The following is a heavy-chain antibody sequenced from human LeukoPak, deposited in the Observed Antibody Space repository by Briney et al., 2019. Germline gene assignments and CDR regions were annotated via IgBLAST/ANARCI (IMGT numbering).Heavy chain of an antibody. Sequence: SETLSLTCTVSGGSISSNSYYWGWIRQPPGKGLEWIGSIYYSGSTYYNPSLKSRVTISVDTSKNQFSLKLSSVTAADTAVYYCADGGYDSSGYGFDYWGQGTLVTVSS. CDR1: GGSISSNSYY. V-gene: IGHV4-39*07. CDR2: IYYSGST. D-gene: IGHD3-22*01. J-gene: IGHJ4*02. CDR3: ADGGYDSSGYGFDY.